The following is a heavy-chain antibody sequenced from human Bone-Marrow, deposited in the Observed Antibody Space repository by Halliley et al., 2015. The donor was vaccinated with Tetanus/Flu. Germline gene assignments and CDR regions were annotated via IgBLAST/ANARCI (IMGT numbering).Heavy chain of an antibody. CDR3: ARVGDSGFGAHSYGLDV. CDR2: IYFSGST. D-gene: IGHD3-16*01. CDR1: GGSIDSAHW. V-gene: IGHV4-4*02. Sequence: LVQSSGTLSLTCAVSGGSIDSAHWWSWVRQSPRKGLEWIGEIYFSGSTNYSPSLKSRVTISLDKSKNQFSLNLSSVTAADTALYYCARVGDSGFGAHSYGLDVWGQGTMVTVSS. J-gene: IGHJ6*01.